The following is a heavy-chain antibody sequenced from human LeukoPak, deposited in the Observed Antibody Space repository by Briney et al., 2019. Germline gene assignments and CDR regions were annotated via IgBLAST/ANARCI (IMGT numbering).Heavy chain of an antibody. J-gene: IGHJ4*02. CDR3: VRVRGYWLVRGYLDY. D-gene: IGHD6-19*01. V-gene: IGHV4-39*02. Sequence: SETLSLTCTVSGGSMSSSSYYWGWIRQSPGKGLEWIGSIYYSGANHYNPSLKSRVTMSVDTSKNQFSVKLTPVTATDTAVYYCVRVRGYWLVRGYLDYWGQGTQVTVSS. CDR2: IYYSGAN. CDR1: GGSMSSSSYY.